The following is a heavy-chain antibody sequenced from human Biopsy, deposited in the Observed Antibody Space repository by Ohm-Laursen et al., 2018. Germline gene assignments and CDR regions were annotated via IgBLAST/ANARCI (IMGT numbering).Heavy chain of an antibody. CDR3: ARATYSSGHKIDS. CDR2: IYSGDST. J-gene: IGHJ4*02. Sequence: SLRLSCSASGFVVSGTQMSWVRQAPRKGLEWVSVIYSGDSTYYADSVKGRFTISRDESKNTLYLQMNRLRAEDTAVHHCARATYSSGHKIDSWDQGTLVTVSS. D-gene: IGHD6-25*01. V-gene: IGHV3-53*01. CDR1: GFVVSGTQ.